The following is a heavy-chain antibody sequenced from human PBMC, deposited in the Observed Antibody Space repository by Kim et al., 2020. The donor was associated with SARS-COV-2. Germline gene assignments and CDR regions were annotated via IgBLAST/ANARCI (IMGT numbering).Heavy chain of an antibody. CDR3: ASRPVFWYDRSVAFDI. CDR2: IYYSGST. J-gene: IGHJ3*02. D-gene: IGHD3-22*01. V-gene: IGHV4-39*01. Sequence: SETLSLTCTVSGGSISSSSYYWGWIRQPPGKGLEWIGSIYYSGSTYYNPSLKSRVTISVDTSKNQFSLKLSSVTAADTAVYYCASRPVFWYDRSVAFDIWGQGTMVTVSS. CDR1: GGSISSSSYY.